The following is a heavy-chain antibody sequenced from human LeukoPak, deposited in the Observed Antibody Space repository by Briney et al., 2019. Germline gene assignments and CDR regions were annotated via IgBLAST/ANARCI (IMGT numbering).Heavy chain of an antibody. CDR1: GGSISSSHFY. J-gene: IGHJ4*02. CDR3: ARQGRGCSSSSCYSD. Sequence: PSETLSLTCTVSGGSISSSHFYWGWIRQTPEKGLEWIGSVYDSGSAYHNPSITSRVTISVDVSKNQFSLNLRSVTAADTAVYYCARQGRGCSSSSCYSDWGQGTLVTVSS. V-gene: IGHV4-39*01. D-gene: IGHD2-2*01. CDR2: VYDSGSA.